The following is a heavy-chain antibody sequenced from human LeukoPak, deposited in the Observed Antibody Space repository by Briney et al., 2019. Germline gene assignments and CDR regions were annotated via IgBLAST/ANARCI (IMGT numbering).Heavy chain of an antibody. CDR1: GFTFSSYA. Sequence: GGSLRLSCAASGFTFSSYAMSWVRQAPGKGLEWVSAISGSGGSTYYADSVKGRFTIFRDNSKNTLYLQMNSLRAEDTAVYYCAKDNRDSSGYYSFDYWGQGTLVTVSS. V-gene: IGHV3-23*01. D-gene: IGHD3-22*01. J-gene: IGHJ4*02. CDR2: ISGSGGST. CDR3: AKDNRDSSGYYSFDY.